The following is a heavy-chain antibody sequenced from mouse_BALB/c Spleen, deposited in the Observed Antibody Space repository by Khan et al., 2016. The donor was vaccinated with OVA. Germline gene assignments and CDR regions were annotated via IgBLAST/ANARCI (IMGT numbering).Heavy chain of an antibody. CDR2: INYSGNT. CDR3: ERKDYYDYDPFPY. CDR1: GYSITSEYA. V-gene: IGHV3-2*02. J-gene: IGHJ3*01. Sequence: VQLKASGPGLVKPSQSLSLTCTVTGYSITSEYAWNWIRQFPGNKLEWMGYINYSGNTRFNPSLKSRTSITRDTSKNQFFLQLNSVTTEDTATYYCERKDYYDYDPFPYGGQGTLVTVAA. D-gene: IGHD2-4*01.